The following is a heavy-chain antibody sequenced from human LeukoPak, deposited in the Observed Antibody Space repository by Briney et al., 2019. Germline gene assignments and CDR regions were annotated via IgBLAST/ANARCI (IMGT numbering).Heavy chain of an antibody. Sequence: PSETLSLTCTVSGGSISSYYWSWIRQPPGKGLEWIGYIYYSGSTNYNPSLKSRVTISVDTSKNQFSLKLSSVTAADTAVYYCAGGGIEYSGYFFGYWGQGTLVTVSS. J-gene: IGHJ4*02. CDR3: AGGGIEYSGYFFGY. CDR2: IYYSGST. CDR1: GGSISSYY. D-gene: IGHD5-12*01. V-gene: IGHV4-59*01.